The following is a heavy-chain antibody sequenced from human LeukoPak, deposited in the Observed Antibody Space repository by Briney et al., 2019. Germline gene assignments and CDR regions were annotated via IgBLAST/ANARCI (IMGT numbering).Heavy chain of an antibody. D-gene: IGHD5-12*01. J-gene: IGHJ6*03. CDR3: ARAGGGGYDKSPLNYYYYMDV. Sequence: PSETLSLTCTVSGGSISSYYWSWIRQPAGKGLEWIGRIYTSGSTNYNPSLKSRVTMSVDTSKNQFSLKLSSVTAADTAVYYCARAGGGGYDKSPLNYYYYMDVWGKGTTVTVSS. CDR2: IYTSGST. V-gene: IGHV4-4*07. CDR1: GGSISSYY.